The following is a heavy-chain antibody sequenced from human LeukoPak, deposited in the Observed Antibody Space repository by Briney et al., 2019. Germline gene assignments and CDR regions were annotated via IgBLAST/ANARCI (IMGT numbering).Heavy chain of an antibody. CDR1: GFTFSDYY. CDR2: ISSSGSTI. Sequence: GGSLRLSCAASGFTFSDYYMSWIRQASGKGLEWVSYISSSGSTIYYADSVKGRFTISRDNAKNSLYLQMNSLRAEDTAVYYCARAILKDYYYYMDVWGKGTTVTVSS. V-gene: IGHV3-11*01. CDR3: ARAILKDYYYYMDV. J-gene: IGHJ6*03.